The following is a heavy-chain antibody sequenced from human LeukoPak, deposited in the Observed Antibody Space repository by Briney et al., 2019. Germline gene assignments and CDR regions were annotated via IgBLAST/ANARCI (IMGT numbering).Heavy chain of an antibody. CDR2: ISFDGSNK. CDR1: GFTFSRYA. Sequence: PGRSLRLSCAASGFTFSRYAIHWVRQAPGKGLEWVAVISFDGSNKYYADSVKGRFTISRDNSKNPLYLQMNSLRAEDTAVYYCARDGSSISEGYYYYMDVWRKGTTVTVSS. D-gene: IGHD2-2*01. V-gene: IGHV3-30-3*01. CDR3: ARDGSSISEGYYYYMDV. J-gene: IGHJ6*03.